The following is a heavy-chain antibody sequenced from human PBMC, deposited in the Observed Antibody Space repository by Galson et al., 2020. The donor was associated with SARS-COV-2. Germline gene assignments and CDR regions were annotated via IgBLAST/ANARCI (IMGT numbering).Heavy chain of an antibody. Sequence: GGSLRLSCAASGFTFNSYWMSWVRQAPGKGLEWVVNIKQDGSEKYYVDSVRGRFTISRDNAKNSLYLQMNSLRADDTAVYYCARGRGRRTTYYYDSSGYPYSDIWGQGTRVTVSS. J-gene: IGHJ3*02. CDR2: IKQDGSEK. D-gene: IGHD3-22*01. CDR3: ARGRGRRTTYYYDSSGYPYSDI. CDR1: GFTFNSYW. V-gene: IGHV3-7*01.